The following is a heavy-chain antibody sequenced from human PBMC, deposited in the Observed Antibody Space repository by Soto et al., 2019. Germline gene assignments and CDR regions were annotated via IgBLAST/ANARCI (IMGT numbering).Heavy chain of an antibody. CDR2: IYYDGNT. Sequence: QLQLQESGPGLVKPSETLSLTCAVSGGSITSSSHYWGWIRQPPGKGLECIANIYYDGNTYYNPSLKSRVTISLDTSKNPFSLSLNSVTAADTAVYYCARSSITPRLFMYPFDYWGQGTLVTVSS. D-gene: IGHD6-6*01. V-gene: IGHV4-39*01. CDR3: ARSSITPRLFMYPFDY. J-gene: IGHJ4*02. CDR1: GGSITSSSHY.